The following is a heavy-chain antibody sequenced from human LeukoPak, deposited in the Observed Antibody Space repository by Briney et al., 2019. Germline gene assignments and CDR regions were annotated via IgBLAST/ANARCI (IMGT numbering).Heavy chain of an antibody. Sequence: GGSLRLSCAASGFTFSSSAMSWVRQAPGKGLEWVSAISNNGGYTYYADSVQGRFTISRDNSKSTLCLQMNSLRAEDTAVYYCARSGDYDFWSGYYTWNYYYYYGMDVWGQGTTVTVSS. D-gene: IGHD3-3*01. CDR3: ARSGDYDFWSGYYTWNYYYYYGMDV. J-gene: IGHJ6*02. CDR1: GFTFSSSA. CDR2: ISNNGGYT. V-gene: IGHV3-23*01.